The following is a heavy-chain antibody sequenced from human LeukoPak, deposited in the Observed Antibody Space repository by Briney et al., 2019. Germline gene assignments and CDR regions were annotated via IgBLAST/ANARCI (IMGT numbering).Heavy chain of an antibody. CDR2: IYYSGST. D-gene: IGHD3-22*01. V-gene: IGHV4-59*01. CDR1: GGSISSYC. Sequence: SETLSLTCTVSGGSISSYCWSWIRQPPGKGLEWIGYIYYSGSTNYNPSLKSRVTISVDTSKNQFSLKLSSVTAADTAVYYCARSPNYYDSSGYYIDYWGQGTLVTVSS. CDR3: ARSPNYYDSSGYYIDY. J-gene: IGHJ4*02.